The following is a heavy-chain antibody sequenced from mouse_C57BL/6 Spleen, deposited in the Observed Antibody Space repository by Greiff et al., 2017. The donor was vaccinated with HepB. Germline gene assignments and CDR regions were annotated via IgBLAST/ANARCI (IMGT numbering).Heavy chain of an antibody. CDR3: ARQDYYGSSYVDYAMDY. V-gene: IGHV5-6*01. J-gene: IGHJ4*01. Sequence: EVMLVESGGDLVKPGGSLKLSCAASGFTFSSYGMSWVRQTPDKRLEWVATISSGGSYTYYPDSVKGRFTISRDNAKNTLYLQMSSLKSEDTAMYYVARQDYYGSSYVDYAMDYWGQGTSVTVSS. CDR2: ISSGGSYT. D-gene: IGHD1-1*01. CDR1: GFTFSSYG.